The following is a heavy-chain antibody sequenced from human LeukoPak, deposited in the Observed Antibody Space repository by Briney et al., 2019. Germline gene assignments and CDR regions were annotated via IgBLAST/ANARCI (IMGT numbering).Heavy chain of an antibody. J-gene: IGHJ4*02. CDR2: VYTTGTT. V-gene: IGHV4-4*07. CDR1: GGSISNYY. D-gene: IGHD6-6*01. CDR3: ARGPHRIAARLDY. Sequence: SETLSLTCTVSGGSISNYYWTWIRQPAGKELEWIGRVYTTGTTNYNPSLKSRVTMSVDTSENQFSLKLSSVTAADTAVYYCARGPHRIAARLDYWGQGTLVTVSS.